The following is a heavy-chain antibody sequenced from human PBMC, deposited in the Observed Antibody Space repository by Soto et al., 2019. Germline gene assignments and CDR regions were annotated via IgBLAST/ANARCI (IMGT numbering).Heavy chain of an antibody. Sequence: EVHLVESGGGLVQPGRSLRLSCAASGFTFDDYAMHWVRQVPGKGLEWVSSISWNSGNIVYADSVKGRFTISRDSANNSLYLQINSLKTEDTALYYFAKGAVTSIFAYFDYWGQGTLVTVSS. CDR1: GFTFDDYA. CDR3: AKGAVTSIFAYFDY. D-gene: IGHD3-3*01. V-gene: IGHV3-9*01. J-gene: IGHJ4*02. CDR2: ISWNSGNI.